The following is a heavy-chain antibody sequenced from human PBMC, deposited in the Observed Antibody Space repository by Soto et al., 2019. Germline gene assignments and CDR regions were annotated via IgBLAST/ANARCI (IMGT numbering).Heavy chain of an antibody. V-gene: IGHV3-23*01. J-gene: IGHJ5*02. CDR1: GFTFNNYA. CDR2: ITSSGAA. D-gene: IGHD3-22*01. CDR3: AKGESSVSARDFDP. Sequence: DVQLLESGGDLAQPGGSLRQSCEASGFTFNNYAIAWVRQAPGEGLEWVSGITSSGAAYYADSVKGRFTISRDNSKNTLYLQMNSLRAEDTAVYYCAKGESSVSARDFDPWGQGTLVTVSS.